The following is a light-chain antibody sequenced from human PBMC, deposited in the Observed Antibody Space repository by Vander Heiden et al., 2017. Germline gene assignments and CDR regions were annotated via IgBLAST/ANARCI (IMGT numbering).Light chain of an antibody. Sequence: SYELTQPPSVSVSPGQTASITCSGDKLGDKYACWYQQKPGQSPVLVSYQDSKRPSGIPERFSGSNSGNTATLTISGTQDMEEADYYCQAWDSSTVVFGGGTKLTVL. CDR3: QAWDSSTVV. J-gene: IGLJ2*01. CDR2: QDS. V-gene: IGLV3-1*01. CDR1: KLGDKY.